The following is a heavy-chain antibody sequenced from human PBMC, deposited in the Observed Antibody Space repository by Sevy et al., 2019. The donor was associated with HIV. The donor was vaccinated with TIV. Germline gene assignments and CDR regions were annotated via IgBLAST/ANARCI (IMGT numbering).Heavy chain of an antibody. V-gene: IGHV3-33*01. CDR1: GFTFSSYG. CDR2: IWYDGSNK. CDR3: ARDGTQPVRGVIPPEKFDY. D-gene: IGHD3-10*01. J-gene: IGHJ4*02. Sequence: GGSLRLSCVASGFTFSSYGMHWVRQAPGKGLEWVAAIWYDGSNKYYADSVKGRFTISRDNSKNTLYLQMNSLRAEDTAVYYCARDGTQPVRGVIPPEKFDYWGQGTLVTVSS.